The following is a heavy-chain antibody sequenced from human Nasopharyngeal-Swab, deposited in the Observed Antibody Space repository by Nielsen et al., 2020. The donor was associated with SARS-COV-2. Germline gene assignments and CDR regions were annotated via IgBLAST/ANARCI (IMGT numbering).Heavy chain of an antibody. CDR2: IYYSGST. V-gene: IGHV4-39*01. D-gene: IGHD1-26*01. J-gene: IGHJ4*02. CDR1: GGSISSSSYY. Sequence: SETLSLTCTVSGGSISSSSYYWGWIRQPPGKGLEWIGSIYYSGSTYYNPSLKSRVTISVDTSKNQFSLKLSSVTAADTAVYYCARQEEGGSNWSQGTLVTVSS. CDR3: ARQEEGGSN.